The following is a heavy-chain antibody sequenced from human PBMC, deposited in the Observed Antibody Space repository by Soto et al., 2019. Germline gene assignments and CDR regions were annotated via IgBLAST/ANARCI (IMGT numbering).Heavy chain of an antibody. D-gene: IGHD4-17*01. CDR3: ASCPIRYGGAEYFQH. J-gene: IGHJ1*01. CDR1: GFTFSSYG. V-gene: IGHV3-33*01. CDR2: IWYDGSNK. Sequence: QVQLVESGGGVVQPGRSLRLSCAASGFTFSSYGMHWVRQAPGKGLEWVAVIWYDGSNKYYADSVEGRFTISRDNSKKQLNRQMDDVRAEYTGVYDWASCPIRYGGAEYFQHWGQGTLVTVSS.